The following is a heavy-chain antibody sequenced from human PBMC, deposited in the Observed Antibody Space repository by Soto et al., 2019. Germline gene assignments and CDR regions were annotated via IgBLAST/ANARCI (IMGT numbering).Heavy chain of an antibody. CDR2: ISAYNSNT. D-gene: IGHD2-2*01. CDR3: ARYIVVVPAAIALYYYYGMDV. CDR1: GYTFTSYG. J-gene: IGHJ6*02. V-gene: IGHV1-18*04. Sequence: ASVKVSCKASGYTFTSYGISWVRQAPGQGLEWMGWISAYNSNTNYAQKLQGRVTMTTDTSTSTAYMELRSLRSDDTAVYYCARYIVVVPAAIALYYYYGMDVWGQGTTVTVSS.